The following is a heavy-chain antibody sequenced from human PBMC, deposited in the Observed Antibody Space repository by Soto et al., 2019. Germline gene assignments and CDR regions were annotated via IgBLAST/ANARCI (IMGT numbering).Heavy chain of an antibody. Sequence: GGSLRLSCAASGFTFSSYWMSWVRQAPGKGLEWVANIKQDGSEKYYVDSVKGRFTISRDNAKNSLYLQMNSLRAEDTDVYYCGVVLLWFGESDFDYWGQGTLVTVSS. CDR1: GFTFSSYW. D-gene: IGHD3-10*01. CDR3: GVVLLWFGESDFDY. V-gene: IGHV3-7*01. J-gene: IGHJ4*02. CDR2: IKQDGSEK.